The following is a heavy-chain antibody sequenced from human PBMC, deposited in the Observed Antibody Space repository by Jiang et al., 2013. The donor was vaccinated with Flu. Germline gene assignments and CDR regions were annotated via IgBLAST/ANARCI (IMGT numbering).Heavy chain of an antibody. CDR3: ARDTSAADTFWWFDP. J-gene: IGHJ5*02. V-gene: IGHV1-69*04. D-gene: IGHD6-13*01. Sequence: SGAEVKKPGSSVKVSCKASGGTFSSYAISWVRQAPGQGLEWMAIINPSNGGTNYAQKFQGRVTLTRDTSTSTVYMELSSLRSEDTAVYYCARDTSAADTFWWFDPWGQGTLVTVSS. CDR2: INPSNGGT. CDR1: GGTFSSYA.